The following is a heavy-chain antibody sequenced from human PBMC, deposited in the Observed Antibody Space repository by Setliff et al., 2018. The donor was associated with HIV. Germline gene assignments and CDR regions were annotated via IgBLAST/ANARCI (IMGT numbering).Heavy chain of an antibody. CDR3: ASDQQWLAQGWGGPHY. D-gene: IGHD6-19*01. CDR2: IKSRADGWPT. V-gene: IGHV3-15*01. Sequence: PGGSLRLSCAASGFTFINTWMSWVRQAPGKGLEWVGRIKSRADGWPTDYATPVKGRFIISTDDSKKTLYLQMNSLKTEDTAVYYCASDQQWLAQGWGGPHYWGQGTLVTVSS. CDR1: GFTFINTW. J-gene: IGHJ4*02.